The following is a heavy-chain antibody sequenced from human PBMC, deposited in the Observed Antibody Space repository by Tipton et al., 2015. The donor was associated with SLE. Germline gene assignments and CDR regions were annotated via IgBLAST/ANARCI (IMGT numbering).Heavy chain of an antibody. CDR2: IYYSGST. CDR1: GGSISSSSYY. J-gene: IGHJ3*02. Sequence: TLSLTCTVSGGSISSSSYYWGWIRQPPGKGLEWIGSIYYSGSTYYNPTLQSRVTISVDTSKNQFSLKLSSVTAADTAVYYCARSDSAIAVAGQAFDIWGQGTMVTVSS. V-gene: IGHV4-39*01. D-gene: IGHD6-19*01. CDR3: ARSDSAIAVAGQAFDI.